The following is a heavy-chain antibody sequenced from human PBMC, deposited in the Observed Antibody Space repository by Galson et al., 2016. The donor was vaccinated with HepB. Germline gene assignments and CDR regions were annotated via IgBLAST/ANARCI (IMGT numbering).Heavy chain of an antibody. CDR3: GKNLKRASYYDYVLETAINS. J-gene: IGHJ4*02. V-gene: IGHV3-23*01. CDR1: GFTFSSYA. Sequence: SLRLSCAASGFTFSSYAMSWVRQAPGKGLEWISGISDSGTSTYHADSVKGRFTISRDNSKNKLYLQMNSLRAEDTAIYNCGKNLKRASYYDYVLETAINSWGQGALVTVSS. CDR2: ISDSGTST. D-gene: IGHD3-16*01.